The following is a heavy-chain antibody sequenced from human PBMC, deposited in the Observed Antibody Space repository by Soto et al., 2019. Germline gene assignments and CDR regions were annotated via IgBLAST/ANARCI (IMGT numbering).Heavy chain of an antibody. CDR3: AKARCTGDTCFVPDY. CDR2: ISGSGGSP. J-gene: IGHJ4*01. V-gene: IGHV3-23*01. D-gene: IGHD2-8*02. CDR1: GFSFSSYT. Sequence: PGGSLRLSCAASGFSFSSYTMAWVRQAPGKGLEWVSSISGSGGSPSYADSVQGRFIISRDNPRNTVSLQMNRLRAEDTATYYCAKARCTGDTCFVPDYWGHGRRVTVSS.